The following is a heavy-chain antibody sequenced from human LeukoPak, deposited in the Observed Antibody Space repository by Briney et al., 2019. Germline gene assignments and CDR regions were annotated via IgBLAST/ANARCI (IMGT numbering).Heavy chain of an antibody. Sequence: SGTLSLTRTVSIGSISIYYWSCVRQPPGRGVGRVGYIYYSGSTNYNPSLKSRVTISVDTSKNQFSLKLSSVTAADTAVYYCARVNGYVVVVPAEVWGQGTLVTVSS. CDR3: ARVNGYVVVVPAEV. CDR1: IGSISIYY. CDR2: IYYSGST. D-gene: IGHD2-2*01. J-gene: IGHJ4*02. V-gene: IGHV4-59*12.